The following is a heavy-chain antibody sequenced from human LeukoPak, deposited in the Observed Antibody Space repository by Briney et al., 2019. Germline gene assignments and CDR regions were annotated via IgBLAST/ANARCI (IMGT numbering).Heavy chain of an antibody. J-gene: IGHJ4*02. V-gene: IGHV3-23*01. Sequence: GGSLRLSCAASGFTFSSYAMSWVRQAPGKGLEWVSAISGNGGSTYYADSVKGRFTISRDNSKNTLYLQMNSLRAEDTAVYYCAKDVDSGSYYFDYWGQGTLVTVSS. CDR3: AKDVDSGSYYFDY. D-gene: IGHD1-26*01. CDR2: ISGNGGST. CDR1: GFTFSSYA.